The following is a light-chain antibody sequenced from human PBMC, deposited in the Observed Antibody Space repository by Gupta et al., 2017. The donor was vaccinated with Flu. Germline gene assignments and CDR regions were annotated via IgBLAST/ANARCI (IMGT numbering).Light chain of an antibody. CDR1: SSNIGARYD. J-gene: IGLJ3*02. V-gene: IGLV1-40*01. CDR2: GNS. Sequence: SSNIGARYDVHWYQQLPGTAPKLLISGNSNRPSGVPDRFSGSKSGTSGSLVITGLQAEDEADYYCQSYDTSLSTWVFGGGTKLTVL. CDR3: QSYDTSLSTWV.